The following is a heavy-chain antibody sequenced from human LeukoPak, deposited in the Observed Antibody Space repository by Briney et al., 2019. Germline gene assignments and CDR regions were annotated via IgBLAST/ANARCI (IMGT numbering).Heavy chain of an antibody. V-gene: IGHV4-34*01. D-gene: IGHD6-19*01. Sequence: SETLSLTCAVYGGSFSGYYWSWIRQPPGKGLEWIGEINHSGSTNYNPSLKSRVTISVDTSKNQFSLKLSSVTAADTAVYYCARGDSSGWFDYWGQGTLVTVSS. CDR2: INHSGST. CDR3: ARGDSSGWFDY. CDR1: GGSFSGYY. J-gene: IGHJ4*02.